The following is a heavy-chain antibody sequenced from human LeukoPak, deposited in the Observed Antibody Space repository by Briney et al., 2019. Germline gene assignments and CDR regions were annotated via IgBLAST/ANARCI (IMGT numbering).Heavy chain of an antibody. CDR3: AREGIRLKTNDY. D-gene: IGHD5-18*01. Sequence: PGGSLRLSCAASGFTFSSYAMHWVRQAPGKGLEWVAVISYDGSNKYYADSVKGRFTISRDNSKNTLYLQMNSLRAEDTAVYYCAREGIRLKTNDYWGQGTLVTVSS. J-gene: IGHJ4*02. CDR2: ISYDGSNK. V-gene: IGHV3-30*04. CDR1: GFTFSSYA.